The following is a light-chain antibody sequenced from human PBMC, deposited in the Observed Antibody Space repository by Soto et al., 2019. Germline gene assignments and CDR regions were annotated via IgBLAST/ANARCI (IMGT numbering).Light chain of an antibody. Sequence: QSALTQPRSVSGSPGQSVTISCTGTSSDVGSYNSVSWYQQHPGKAPKLMIYDVNKRPSGVPDRFSGSKSGNTASLTISGLQAEDAGDYYCCSYAGNYTYVFRTGTKLTVL. CDR2: DVN. J-gene: IGLJ1*01. CDR1: SSDVGSYNS. CDR3: CSYAGNYTYV. V-gene: IGLV2-11*01.